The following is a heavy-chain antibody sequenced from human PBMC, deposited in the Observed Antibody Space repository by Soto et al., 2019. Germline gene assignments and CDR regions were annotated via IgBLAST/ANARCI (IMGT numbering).Heavy chain of an antibody. CDR2: IYYSGST. V-gene: IGHV4-39*01. Sequence: QLQLQESGPGLVKPSETLSLTCTVSGGSISSSSYYWGWIRQPPGKGLEWIGSIYYSGSTYYNPSLKSRVTISVDTSKNQFSLKLSSVSGADTAVYYCASLGIAVAGPDYYWGQGTLVTVSS. CDR3: ASLGIAVAGPDYY. D-gene: IGHD6-19*01. J-gene: IGHJ4*02. CDR1: GGSISSSSYY.